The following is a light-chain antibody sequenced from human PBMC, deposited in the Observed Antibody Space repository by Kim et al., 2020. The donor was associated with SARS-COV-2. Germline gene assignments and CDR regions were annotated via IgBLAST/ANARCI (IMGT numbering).Light chain of an antibody. CDR3: CSYAGSSTYV. CDR1: SSDVGSYNL. J-gene: IGLJ1*01. Sequence: GQSITLSFTGTSSDVGSYNLVSWYQQHPGKAPKLMIYEGSKRPSGVSNRFSGSKSGNTASLTISGLQAEDEADYYCCSYAGSSTYVFGTGTKVTVL. CDR2: EGS. V-gene: IGLV2-23*01.